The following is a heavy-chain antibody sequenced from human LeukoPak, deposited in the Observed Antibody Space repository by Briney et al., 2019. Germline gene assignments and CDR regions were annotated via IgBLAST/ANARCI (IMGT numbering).Heavy chain of an antibody. Sequence: SETLSLTCTVSGGSISSYYWSWIRQPPGKGLEWIGYIYYSGSTNYNPSLKSRVTISVDTSKNQFSLKLSSVTAADTAVYYCARHGPGYSYVGYWGQGTLVTVSS. D-gene: IGHD5-18*01. V-gene: IGHV4-59*08. J-gene: IGHJ4*02. CDR2: IYYSGST. CDR1: GGSISSYY. CDR3: ARHGPGYSYVGY.